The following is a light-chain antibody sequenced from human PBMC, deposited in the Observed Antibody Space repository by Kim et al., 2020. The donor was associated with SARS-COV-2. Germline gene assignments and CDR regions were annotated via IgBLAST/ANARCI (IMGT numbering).Light chain of an antibody. Sequence: EVLMTQSPATLSVSPGERATLSCRASQSVNNNLAWYQQKPGQAPRLLIYGASTRATGIPARFSGSGSGTEFTLTISSLQSEDFAVYYCQQYNNGPPITFGQGTRLEIK. V-gene: IGKV3-15*01. CDR1: QSVNNN. CDR2: GAS. CDR3: QQYNNGPPIT. J-gene: IGKJ5*01.